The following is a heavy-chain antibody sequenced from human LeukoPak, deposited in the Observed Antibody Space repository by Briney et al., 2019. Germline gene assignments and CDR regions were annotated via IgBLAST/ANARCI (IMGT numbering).Heavy chain of an antibody. CDR3: ASRTYYYDSTGYFPDY. V-gene: IGHV4-61*02. J-gene: IGHJ4*02. Sequence: SQTLSLTCTVSGGSISSGSYYWSWIRQPAGKGLEWIGRIYTSGSTNYNPSLKSRVTISVDTSKNQFSLKLTSVTAADTAVYYCASRTYYYDSTGYFPDYWGQGTLVTVSS. CDR1: GGSISSGSYY. CDR2: IYTSGST. D-gene: IGHD3-22*01.